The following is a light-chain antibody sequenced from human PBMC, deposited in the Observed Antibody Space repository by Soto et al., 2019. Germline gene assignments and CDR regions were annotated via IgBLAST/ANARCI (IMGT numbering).Light chain of an antibody. CDR1: ISDFVVYNY. J-gene: IGLJ1*01. V-gene: IGLV2-14*01. CDR3: SSHNISSALQV. Sequence: QSALTQPASVSGSPGQSITISCTGTISDFVVYNYVSWYQQHPGKAPKLMIYGVSNRPSGVSNRFSGSKSGNTASLTISGLQADDEADYYCSSHNISSALQVFGTGNKVTV. CDR2: GVS.